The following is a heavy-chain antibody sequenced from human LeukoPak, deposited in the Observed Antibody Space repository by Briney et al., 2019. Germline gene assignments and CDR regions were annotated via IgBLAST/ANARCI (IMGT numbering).Heavy chain of an antibody. J-gene: IGHJ3*02. D-gene: IGHD3-10*01. CDR1: GGSISSYY. CDR2: IYYSGST. Sequence: PSETLSLTCTVSGGSISSYYWSWIRQPPGKGLEWIGYIYYSGSTNYNPSLKSRVTISVDTSKNQFSLKLSSVTAADTAVYYRARDGGSGSSRRDAFDIWGQGTMVTVSS. CDR3: ARDGGSGSSRRDAFDI. V-gene: IGHV4-59*01.